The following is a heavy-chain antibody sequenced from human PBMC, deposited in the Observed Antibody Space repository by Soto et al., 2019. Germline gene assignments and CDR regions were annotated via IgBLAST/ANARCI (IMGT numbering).Heavy chain of an antibody. D-gene: IGHD2-15*01. J-gene: IGHJ6*02. CDR2: ISGGGGST. CDR3: AKFDKGGPAGDYYGMDV. V-gene: IGHV3-23*01. CDR1: GFTFSNYA. Sequence: RPSCAASGFTFSNYAMSWVRQAPGEGLEWVSGISGGGGSTYYADSVKGRFTISRDNSKNTLYLQMNSLRAEDTAVYYCAKFDKGGPAGDYYGMDVWGQGTTVTVSS.